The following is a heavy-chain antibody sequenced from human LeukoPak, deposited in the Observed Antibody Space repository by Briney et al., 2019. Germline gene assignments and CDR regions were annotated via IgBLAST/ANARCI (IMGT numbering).Heavy chain of an antibody. CDR3: ARGPIAVAGTPSIYQH. J-gene: IGHJ1*01. CDR1: GFTFSSYG. V-gene: IGHV3-33*08. D-gene: IGHD6-19*01. Sequence: QTGGSLRLSCAASGFTFSSYGMHWVRQAPGKGLEWVAAIWSDGSIKYYADSVKGRFTISRDNSRNTLYLQMNSLRAEDTAVYYCARGPIAVAGTPSIYQHWGQGTLVTVSS. CDR2: IWSDGSIK.